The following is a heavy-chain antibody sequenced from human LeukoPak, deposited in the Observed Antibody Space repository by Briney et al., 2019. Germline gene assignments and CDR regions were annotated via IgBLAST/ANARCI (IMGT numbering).Heavy chain of an antibody. V-gene: IGHV4-30-4*08. D-gene: IGHD5-18*01. J-gene: IGHJ6*03. CDR1: GGSISSGDYY. CDR2: IYYSGST. CDR3: ARVRRVQLWLMGYYYYYMDV. Sequence: SETLSLTCTVSGGSISSGDYYWSWIRQPPGKGLEGIGYIYYSGSTYYNPSLKSRVTISVDTSKNQFSLKLSSVTAADTAVYYCARVRRVQLWLMGYYYYYMDVWGKGTTVTVSS.